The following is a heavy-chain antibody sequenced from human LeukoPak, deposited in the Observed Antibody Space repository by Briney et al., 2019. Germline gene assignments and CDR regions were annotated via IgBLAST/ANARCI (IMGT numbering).Heavy chain of an antibody. V-gene: IGHV3-15*01. CDR1: GFNFNDAW. CDR2: IRSKTHGGTT. J-gene: IGHJ4*02. CDR3: ITEGIVVGISIGYY. D-gene: IGHD2-15*01. Sequence: GGSLRLSCAASGFNFNDAWMSWVRQAPGKGLGWVGRIRSKTHGGTTEYAAPVRGRFTISRDDSKKTVFVQMNSLKTEDTAVYYCITEGIVVGISIGYYWGQGSLVTVSS.